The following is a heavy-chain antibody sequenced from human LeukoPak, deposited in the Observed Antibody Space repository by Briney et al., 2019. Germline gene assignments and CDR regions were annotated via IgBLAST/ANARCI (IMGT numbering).Heavy chain of an antibody. D-gene: IGHD3-3*01. CDR2: ISGSGDT. CDR3: AKDLAPYYDFWSGLAFDY. CDR1: GFTLSDCA. Sequence: PGGSLRLSSAASGFTLSDCAMSCVRHAPGKGLECGSRISGSGDTYYADSVKGRFTLSRDNSMNTLYLQLSSLRAEDTAIYYCAKDLAPYYDFWSGLAFDYWGQGTLVTVSS. J-gene: IGHJ4*02. V-gene: IGHV3-23*01.